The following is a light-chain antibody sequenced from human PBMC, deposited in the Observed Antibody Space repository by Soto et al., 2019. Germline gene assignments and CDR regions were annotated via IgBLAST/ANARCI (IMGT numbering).Light chain of an antibody. Sequence: QSALTQPASVSGSPGQSIPISCTGTSSDVGRYNYVSWYQQHPGKAPKLMIHDVSNRPSGVSNRFSGSKSGNTASLTISGLQAEDEADYYCSSYTGRGTRVFRTGTKLTVL. CDR3: SSYTGRGTRV. J-gene: IGLJ1*01. CDR2: DVS. V-gene: IGLV2-14*01. CDR1: SSDVGRYNY.